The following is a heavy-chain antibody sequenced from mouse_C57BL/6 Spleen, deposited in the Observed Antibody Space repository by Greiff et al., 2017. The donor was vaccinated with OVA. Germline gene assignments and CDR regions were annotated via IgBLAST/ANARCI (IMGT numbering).Heavy chain of an antibody. J-gene: IGHJ2*01. Sequence: EVKLQESGAELVKPGASVKLSCTASGFNIKDYYMHWVKQRTEQGLAWIGRIDPEDGETNYAHKIQVKATITADTSSNTADLQLSILTSEDTAVYYCASYYSNGYFDYWGQGTTRTVSS. CDR1: GFNIKDYY. CDR2: IDPEDGET. V-gene: IGHV14-2*01. D-gene: IGHD2-5*01. CDR3: ASYYSNGYFDY.